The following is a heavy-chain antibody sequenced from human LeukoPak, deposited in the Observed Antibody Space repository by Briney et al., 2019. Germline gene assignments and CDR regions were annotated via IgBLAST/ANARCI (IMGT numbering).Heavy chain of an antibody. CDR3: ARVEGGWDSSGYYFEYFQH. J-gene: IGHJ1*01. Sequence: GASVEVSCKASGYTFTGYYMHWVRQAPGQGLEWMGWINPNSGGTNYAQKFQGRVTMTRDTSISTAYMELSRLRSDDTAVYYCARVEGGWDSSGYYFEYFQHWGQGTLVTVSS. CDR2: INPNSGGT. D-gene: IGHD3-22*01. CDR1: GYTFTGYY. V-gene: IGHV1-2*02.